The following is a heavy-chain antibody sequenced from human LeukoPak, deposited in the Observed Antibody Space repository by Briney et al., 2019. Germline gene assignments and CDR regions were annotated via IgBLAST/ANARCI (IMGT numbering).Heavy chain of an antibody. CDR2: FSGSGGTT. V-gene: IGHV3-23*01. Sequence: PGGSLRLSCAASGFTFSSYSMGWVCQAPGKGLEWVSTFSGSGGTTYYADSVKGRFTVSRDNSKNTLYLQMNSLRTEDTAIYYCAKHRNFGELSPFDSWGQGTLVIVSS. J-gene: IGHJ4*02. D-gene: IGHD3-10*01. CDR3: AKHRNFGELSPFDS. CDR1: GFTFSSYS.